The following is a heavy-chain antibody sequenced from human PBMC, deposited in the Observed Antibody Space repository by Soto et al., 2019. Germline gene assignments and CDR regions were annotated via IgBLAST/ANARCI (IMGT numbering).Heavy chain of an antibody. J-gene: IGHJ3*02. CDR1: GFTFSSYD. CDR3: ARARAAAGAFDI. V-gene: IGHV3-13*01. CDR2: IGTAGDT. D-gene: IGHD6-13*01. Sequence: EVQLVESGGGLVQPGGSLRLSCAASGFTFSSYDMHWVRQATGKGLEWVSAIGTAGDTYYPGSAKGRFTISRENAKNSLYLQMNSLRAGDTAVYYCARARAAAGAFDIWGQGTMVTVSS.